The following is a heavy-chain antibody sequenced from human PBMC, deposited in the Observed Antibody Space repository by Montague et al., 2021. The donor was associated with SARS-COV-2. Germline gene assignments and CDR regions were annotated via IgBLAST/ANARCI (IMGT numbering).Heavy chain of an antibody. CDR2: IYPGDSDT. D-gene: IGHD3-22*01. CDR1: GYSFTSYW. V-gene: IGHV5-51*07. Sequence: QSVAEVKAPGESLKISCKGSGYSFTSYWIGWVHQMPGKGLEWMGIIYPGDSDTRHSPSFQGQVTISADKSISTAYLQWSSLKASDTAIYYCARVTDYYYDTSGYWDAFDIWGQGTMVTVSS. CDR3: ARVTDYYYDTSGYWDAFDI. J-gene: IGHJ3*02.